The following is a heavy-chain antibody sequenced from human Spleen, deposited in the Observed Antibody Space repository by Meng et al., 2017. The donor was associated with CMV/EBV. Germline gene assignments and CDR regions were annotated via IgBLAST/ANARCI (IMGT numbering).Heavy chain of an antibody. D-gene: IGHD2-2*01. V-gene: IGHV3-23*01. CDR2: ISGSGGST. CDR1: GFTFSSYA. J-gene: IGHJ6*02. CDR3: AKTVVPAAIFYYYYGMDV. Sequence: GESLKISCAASGFTFSSYAMTWVRQAPGKGLEWVSVISGSGGSTYYADSVKGRFTISRDNSKNTLYLQMNSLRAEDTAVYYCAKTVVPAAIFYYYYGMDVWGQGTTVTVSS.